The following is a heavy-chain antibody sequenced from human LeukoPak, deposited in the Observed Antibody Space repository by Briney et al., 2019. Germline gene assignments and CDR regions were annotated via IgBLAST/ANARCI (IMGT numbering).Heavy chain of an antibody. CDR2: ISGSGDRT. CDR1: GFTFSTYA. Sequence: GGSLRLSCAASGFTFSTYAMSWVRQAPGKGLEWVSVISGSGDRTYYADSVEGRVTISRDNSKNTLYLQMNSLRAEDTAVYYCAKDQKNGRYSTLDSWGQGTLVTVPS. CDR3: AKDQKNGRYSTLDS. D-gene: IGHD6-19*01. J-gene: IGHJ5*01. V-gene: IGHV3-23*01.